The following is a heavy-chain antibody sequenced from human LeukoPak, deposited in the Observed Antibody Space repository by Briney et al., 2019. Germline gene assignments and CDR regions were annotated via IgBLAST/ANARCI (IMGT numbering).Heavy chain of an antibody. J-gene: IGHJ4*02. CDR1: GGSISGYY. CDR3: ARTQSLYDTSGYGD. CDR2: IYYSGST. V-gene: IGHV4-59*01. D-gene: IGHD3-22*01. Sequence: SETLSLTCTVSGGSISGYYWSWIRQPPGKGLEWIGYIYYSGSTNYNPSLKSRVTISVDTSKNQFSLKLSSVTAADTAVYFCARTQSLYDTSGYGDWGQGTLVTVSS.